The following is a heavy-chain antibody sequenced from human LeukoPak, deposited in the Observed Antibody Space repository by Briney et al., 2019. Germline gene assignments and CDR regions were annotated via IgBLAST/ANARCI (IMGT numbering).Heavy chain of an antibody. V-gene: IGHV4-34*01. CDR3: ARAPLYGSGSYYSYYYYYGMDV. D-gene: IGHD3-10*01. CDR2: INHSGST. CDR1: GGSISSDY. Sequence: SETLSLTCTVSGGSISSDYWSWIRQPPGKGLEWIGEINHSGSTNYNPSLKSRVTISVDTSKNQFSLKLSSVTAADTAVYYCARAPLYGSGSYYSYYYYYGMDVWGQGTTVTVSS. J-gene: IGHJ6*02.